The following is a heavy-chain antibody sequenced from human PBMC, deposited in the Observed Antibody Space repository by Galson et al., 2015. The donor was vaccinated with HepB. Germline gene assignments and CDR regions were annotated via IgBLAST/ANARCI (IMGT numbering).Heavy chain of an antibody. CDR2: INIGNGKT. V-gene: IGHV1-3*04. Sequence: SVKVSCKASEYTFTRYALHWVRQAPGQRPEWVGWINIGNGKTKYSQNFQGRVTITRETSASTAYMEMSSLTSEDTAVYYCVASGDYHANLDYWGQGTLGTVSS. CDR1: EYTFTRYA. J-gene: IGHJ4*02. CDR3: VASGDYHANLDY. D-gene: IGHD4-17*01.